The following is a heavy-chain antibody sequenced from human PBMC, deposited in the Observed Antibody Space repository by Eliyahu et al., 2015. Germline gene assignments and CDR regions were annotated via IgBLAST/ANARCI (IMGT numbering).Heavy chain of an antibody. D-gene: IGHD3-3*01. CDR1: GFSLSNARMG. CDR3: ARIYYDFWSGYYTSPYYFDY. Sequence: QVTLKESGPVLVKPTETLTLTCTVSGFSLSNARMGVSWIRQPPGKALEWLAHIFSNDEKSYSTSLKSRLTISKDTSKSQVVLTMTNMDPVDTATYYCARIYYDFWSGYYTSPYYFDYWGQGTLVTVSS. V-gene: IGHV2-26*01. J-gene: IGHJ4*02. CDR2: IFSNDEK.